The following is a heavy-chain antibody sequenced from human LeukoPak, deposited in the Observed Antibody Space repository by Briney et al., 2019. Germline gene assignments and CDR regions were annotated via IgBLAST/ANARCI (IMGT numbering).Heavy chain of an antibody. J-gene: IGHJ4*02. CDR2: IYYSGST. D-gene: IGHD3-10*01. Sequence: SETLSLTCTVSGGSISSYYWSWIRQPPGKGLEWIGYIYYSGSTNYNPSLKSRVTISVDTSKNRFSLKLSSVTAADTAVYYCARGSYYYGSGSWEYYFDYWGQGTLVTVSS. V-gene: IGHV4-59*01. CDR1: GGSISSYY. CDR3: ARGSYYYGSGSWEYYFDY.